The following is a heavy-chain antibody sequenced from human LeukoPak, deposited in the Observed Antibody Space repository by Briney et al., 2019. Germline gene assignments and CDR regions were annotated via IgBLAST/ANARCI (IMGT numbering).Heavy chain of an antibody. CDR1: DGSITNND. D-gene: IGHD2-21*01. CDR2: VHYSGTT. V-gene: IGHV4-59*01. J-gene: IGHJ4*02. CDR3: ARGGDRGPDFDY. Sequence: SETLSLTCTVSDGSITNNDWSWVRQTPGKGLEFIGYVHYSGTTNYNPSLRSRVTISIDTSRKHFFLKLKSVTAADTAVYYCARGGDRGPDFDYWGQGTLVTVSS.